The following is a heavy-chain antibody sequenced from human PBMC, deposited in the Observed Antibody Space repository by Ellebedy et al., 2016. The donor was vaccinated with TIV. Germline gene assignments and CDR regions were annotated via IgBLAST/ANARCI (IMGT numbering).Heavy chain of an antibody. V-gene: IGHV3-23*01. CDR3: ARDRAGIEVAAYFDY. CDR2: ISGGGGST. CDR1: GFTFSSYA. D-gene: IGHD6-19*01. Sequence: GESLKSSCAASGFTFSSYAMTWVRQAPGKGLEWVSCISGGGGSTYYEDSVKGRFTISRDNSKNTLFLQMNGLRAEDTAVYYCARDRAGIEVAAYFDYWGQGTLVTVSS. J-gene: IGHJ4*02.